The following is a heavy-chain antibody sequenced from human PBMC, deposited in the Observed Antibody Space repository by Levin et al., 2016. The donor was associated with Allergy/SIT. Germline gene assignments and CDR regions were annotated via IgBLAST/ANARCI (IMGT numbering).Heavy chain of an antibody. Sequence: GGSLRLSCAASGFTFSSYWMHWVRQAPGKGLMWVANIKPDGTTTVYADSVKGRFTISRDNAKNTVYLQMNSLEAEDTAVYYCGGLSIGVPIPWGQGTLVTVST. CDR1: GFTFSSYW. V-gene: IGHV3-74*01. CDR3: GGLSIGVPIP. J-gene: IGHJ5*02. CDR2: IKPDGTTT. D-gene: IGHD3-16*01.